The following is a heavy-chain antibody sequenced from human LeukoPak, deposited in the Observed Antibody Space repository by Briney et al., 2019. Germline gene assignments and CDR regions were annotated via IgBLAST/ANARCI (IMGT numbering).Heavy chain of an antibody. Sequence: SETLSLTYSVSGGSISSSYWSWIRQPAGKGLEWIGRIHTSGSTNYNPSLKSRVSMSLDTSQNQVSLKVRSVTAADTAVYYCAKGAGTTTYMWFDPWGQGTLVAVSS. J-gene: IGHJ5*02. CDR1: GGSISSSY. D-gene: IGHD1-1*01. V-gene: IGHV4-4*07. CDR3: AKGAGTTTYMWFDP. CDR2: IHTSGST.